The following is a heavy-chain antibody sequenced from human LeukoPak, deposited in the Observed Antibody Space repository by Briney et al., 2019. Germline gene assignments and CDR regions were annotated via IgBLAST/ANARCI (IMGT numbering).Heavy chain of an antibody. CDR2: ISAYNGNT. CDR3: ARVPRYDFWSGYYTRDAFDI. Sequence: GASVKVSCKASGYTFTSYGISWVRQAPGQGLEWMGWISAYNGNTNYAQKLQGRVTMTTDTPTSTAYMELRSLRSDDTAVYYCARVPRYDFWSGYYTRDAFDIWGQGTMVTVSS. D-gene: IGHD3-3*01. V-gene: IGHV1-18*01. CDR1: GYTFTSYG. J-gene: IGHJ3*02.